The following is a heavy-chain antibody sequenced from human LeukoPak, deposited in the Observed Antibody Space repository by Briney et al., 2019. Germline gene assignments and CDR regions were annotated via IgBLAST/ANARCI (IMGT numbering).Heavy chain of an antibody. D-gene: IGHD6-6*01. Sequence: PGGSLRLSCAASGFTFSTYRMHWVRQAPGKGLEYVSAISSNGGSTYYANSVKGRFTISRDNSKNTLYLQMGSLRAEDMAVYYCARVAALYYYYYMDVWGKGTTVTVSS. J-gene: IGHJ6*03. CDR3: ARVAALYYYYYMDV. V-gene: IGHV3-64*01. CDR2: ISSNGGST. CDR1: GFTFSTYR.